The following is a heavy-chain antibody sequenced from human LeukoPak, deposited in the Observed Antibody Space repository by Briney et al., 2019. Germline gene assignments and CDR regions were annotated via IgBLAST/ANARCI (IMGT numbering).Heavy chain of an antibody. D-gene: IGHD5-18*01. Sequence: GGSLRLSCAASGFTFSSYGMSWVRQAPGKGLEWVSAISGSGGSTYYADSVKGRFTISRDNSKNTLYLQMNSLRAEDTAVYYCAINPLDDTAMDYWGQGTLVTVSS. CDR3: AINPLDDTAMDY. J-gene: IGHJ4*02. CDR2: ISGSGGST. CDR1: GFTFSSYG. V-gene: IGHV3-23*01.